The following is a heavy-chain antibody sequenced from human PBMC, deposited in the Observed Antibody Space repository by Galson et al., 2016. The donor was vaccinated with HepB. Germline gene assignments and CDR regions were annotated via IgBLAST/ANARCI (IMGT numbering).Heavy chain of an antibody. J-gene: IGHJ4*02. CDR3: TGDILREVGVH. CDR2: INQDGSEK. D-gene: IGHD1-26*01. Sequence: SLRLSCAASGFTFSSYWMAWVRHTPSKGLEWVAGINQDGSEKFFVDSVRGRFTISRENAKNSLYLQMSSVRVEDTALYYCTGDILREVGVHWGQGTLVTVSS. CDR1: GFTFSSYW. V-gene: IGHV3-7*01.